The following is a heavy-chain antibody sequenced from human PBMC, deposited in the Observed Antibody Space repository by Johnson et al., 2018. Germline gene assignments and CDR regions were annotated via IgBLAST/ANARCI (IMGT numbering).Heavy chain of an antibody. CDR1: GFTFSYHA. D-gene: IGHD2-21*01. Sequence: QVQLVQSGGGVVQPGKSLRLSCAASGFTFSYHAMHWVRQAPGKGLEWVAVTSYDEINKYYGDAVKGRFTISRDNSKNTLYLQLDSLRTEDTAVYFCARDSNYGGAFPRYYYMDVWGKGTTVTVSS. J-gene: IGHJ6*03. V-gene: IGHV3-30-3*01. CDR2: TSYDEINK. CDR3: ARDSNYGGAFPRYYYMDV.